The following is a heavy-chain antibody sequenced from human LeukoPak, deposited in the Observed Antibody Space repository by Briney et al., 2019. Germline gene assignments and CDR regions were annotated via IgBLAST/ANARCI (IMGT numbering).Heavy chain of an antibody. CDR3: ARTTTLLQTTVLDY. V-gene: IGHV1-69*01. CDR1: GGTFSSYA. Sequence: ASVKVSCKTSGGTFSSYAISWVRQAPGQGLEWMGGIIPIFGTANYAQKFQGRVTITADESTSTAYMELSSLRSEDTAVYYCARTTTLLQTTVLDYWGQGTLVTVSS. CDR2: IIPIFGTA. D-gene: IGHD4-11*01. J-gene: IGHJ4*02.